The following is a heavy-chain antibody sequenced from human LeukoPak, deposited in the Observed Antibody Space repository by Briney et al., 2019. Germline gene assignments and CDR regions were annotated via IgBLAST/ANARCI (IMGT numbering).Heavy chain of an antibody. CDR2: INTNTGNP. J-gene: IGHJ4*02. CDR3: ARLMTTVTHRLWDY. Sequence: GASVKVSCKASGYTFTSYGISWVRQAPGQGLEWMGWINTNTGNPTYAQGFTGRFVFSLDTSVSTAYLQISSLKAEDTAVYYCARLMTTVTHRLWDYWGQGTLVTVSS. V-gene: IGHV7-4-1*02. D-gene: IGHD4-17*01. CDR1: GYTFTSYG.